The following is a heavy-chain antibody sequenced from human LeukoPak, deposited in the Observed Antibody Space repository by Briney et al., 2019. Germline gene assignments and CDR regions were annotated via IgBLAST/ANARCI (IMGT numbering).Heavy chain of an antibody. CDR2: INPNSGGT. J-gene: IGHJ4*02. CDR3: ARVAGITIFGVVTPNDY. Sequence: ASVKASCKASGYTFTGYYMHWVRQAPGQGLEWMGWINPNSGGTNYAQKFQGRVTMTRDTSISTAYMELSRLRSDDTAVYYCARVAGITIFGVVTPNDYWGQGTLVTVSS. D-gene: IGHD3-3*01. V-gene: IGHV1-2*02. CDR1: GYTFTGYY.